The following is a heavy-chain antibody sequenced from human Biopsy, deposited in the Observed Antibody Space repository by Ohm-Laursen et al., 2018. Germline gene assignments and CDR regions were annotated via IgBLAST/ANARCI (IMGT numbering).Heavy chain of an antibody. J-gene: IGHJ4*01. CDR1: GFTFSAYS. CDR2: ISRGGQHI. Sequence: SLRLSCAASGFTFSAYSLDWVRQAPGKGLEWVSSISRGGQHIYYADSVKGRFTISRDDAKGSLYLQMTNLRAEDTAVYYCGRSYGIMAAPVHLWGQGTLATVSS. D-gene: IGHD3-16*01. CDR3: GRSYGIMAAPVHL. V-gene: IGHV3-21*04.